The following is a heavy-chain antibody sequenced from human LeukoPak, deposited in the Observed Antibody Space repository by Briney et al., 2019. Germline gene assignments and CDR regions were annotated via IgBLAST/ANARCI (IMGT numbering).Heavy chain of an antibody. Sequence: SETLSLTCALYGGSFSGYYWSWIRQPPGKGLEWIGEINHSGSTNYNPSLKSRVTISLDTSKNQFSLKLSSVTAADTAVYYCARSTWLLDKWGQGTLVTVSS. J-gene: IGHJ4*02. CDR3: ARSTWLLDK. D-gene: IGHD3-22*01. CDR1: GGSFSGYY. V-gene: IGHV4-34*01. CDR2: INHSGST.